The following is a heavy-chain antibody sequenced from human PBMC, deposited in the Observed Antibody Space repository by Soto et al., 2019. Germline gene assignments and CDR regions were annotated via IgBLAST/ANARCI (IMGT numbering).Heavy chain of an antibody. CDR1: GFTFSSYS. D-gene: IGHD6-19*01. J-gene: IGHJ6*02. Sequence: GGSLRLSCAASGFTFSSYSMNWVRQAPGKGLEWVSSISSSSSYIYYADSVKGRFTISRDNAKNSLYLQMNSLRAEDTAVYYCARDSLAGTGTYYYYGMDVWGQGTTVTVSS. CDR2: ISSSSSYI. CDR3: ARDSLAGTGTYYYYGMDV. V-gene: IGHV3-21*01.